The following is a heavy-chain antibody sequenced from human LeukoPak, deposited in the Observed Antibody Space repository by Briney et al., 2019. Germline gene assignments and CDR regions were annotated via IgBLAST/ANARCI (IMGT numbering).Heavy chain of an antibody. D-gene: IGHD3-22*01. CDR1: GFNFITTW. J-gene: IGHJ4*02. Sequence: GESLRLSSATTGFNFITTWMSWVRQAPGKGLEWVGRIKSKTSGGTDYAESLKGRFIISRDDSKGTLFLQMNNLEAEDTAVYYCVIDDLYDSGGYFYDYFDYWGQGSLVTVTS. CDR2: IKSKTSGGT. V-gene: IGHV3-15*05. CDR3: VIDDLYDSGGYFYDYFDY.